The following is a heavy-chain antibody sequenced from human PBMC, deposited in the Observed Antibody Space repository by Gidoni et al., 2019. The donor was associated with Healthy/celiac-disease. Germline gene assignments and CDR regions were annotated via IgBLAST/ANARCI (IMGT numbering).Heavy chain of an antibody. CDR2: ISSSSSYI. V-gene: IGHV3-21*01. Sequence: EVQLVESGGGLVKPGGSLRLSCAASGLTFSSYSMNWVRQAPGKGLEWVSSISSSSSYIYYADSVKGRVTISRDNAKNSLYLQMNSLRAEDTAVYYCARDEGAGGGYYFDYWGQGTLVTVSS. CDR1: GLTFSSYS. J-gene: IGHJ4*02. CDR3: ARDEGAGGGYYFDY. D-gene: IGHD3-16*01.